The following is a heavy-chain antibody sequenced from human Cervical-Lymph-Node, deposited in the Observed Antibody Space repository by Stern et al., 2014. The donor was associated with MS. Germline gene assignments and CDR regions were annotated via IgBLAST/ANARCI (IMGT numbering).Heavy chain of an antibody. V-gene: IGHV4-31*03. J-gene: IGHJ4*02. CDR3: ARRRYCSSLSCSPHLDY. CDR2: IYYSGST. CDR1: GDSISSGYDY. Sequence: QLQLQESGPGLVKPSQTLSLTCTVSGDSISSGYDYYSWIRQHPGKGLEWIGYIYYSGSTYYNPSLKSRVTISVDTSKNQFSLKLASVTAADTAVYYCARRRYCSSLSCSPHLDYWGQGTLVTVSS. D-gene: IGHD2-2*01.